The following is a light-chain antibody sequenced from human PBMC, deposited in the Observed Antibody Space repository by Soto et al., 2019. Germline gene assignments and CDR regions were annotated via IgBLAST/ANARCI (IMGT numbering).Light chain of an antibody. CDR2: ENN. J-gene: IGLJ3*02. V-gene: IGLV1-51*01. CDR1: SSNVGLNY. Sequence: QSVLTQPPSVSAAAGQTVTISCSGSSSNVGLNYVSWFQQLPGTAPKLLIYENNKRPSGIPDRFSGSKSDSSATLAITGLQTGDEADYYCGTWDSSLSTKWVFGGGTKLTVL. CDR3: GTWDSSLSTKWV.